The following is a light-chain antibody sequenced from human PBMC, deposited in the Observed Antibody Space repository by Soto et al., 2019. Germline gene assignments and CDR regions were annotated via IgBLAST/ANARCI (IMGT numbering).Light chain of an antibody. CDR3: QQYNNWPPT. V-gene: IGKV3-15*01. CDR2: GAS. Sequence: EIVMTQSPGTLSVSPGERATLSCMASQSVRSNLAWYQQKPGQAPRLLIYGASTRATGIPAGLSGNGSGTEFTLTISSLQSEDYAVYYCQQYNNWPPTFGQGTKVEIK. J-gene: IGKJ1*01. CDR1: QSVRSN.